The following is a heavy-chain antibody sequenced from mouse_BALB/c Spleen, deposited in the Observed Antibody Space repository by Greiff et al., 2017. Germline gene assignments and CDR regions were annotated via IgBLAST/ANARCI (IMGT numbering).Heavy chain of an antibody. D-gene: IGHD2-1*01. CDR1: GFTFTDYY. CDR3: ARDPLLFDY. Sequence: DVQLQESGGGLVQPGGSLRLSCATSGFTFTDYYMSWVRQPPGKALEWLGFIRNKANGYTTEYSASVKGRFTISRDNSQSILYLQMNTLRAEDSATYYCARDPLLFDYWGQGTTLTVSS. V-gene: IGHV7-3*02. J-gene: IGHJ2*01. CDR2: IRNKANGYTT.